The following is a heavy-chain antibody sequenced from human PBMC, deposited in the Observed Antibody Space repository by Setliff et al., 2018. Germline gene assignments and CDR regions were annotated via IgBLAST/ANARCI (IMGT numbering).Heavy chain of an antibody. J-gene: IGHJ4*02. Sequence: PSETLSLTCAVYGGSFSGYYWSWIRQAPGKGLEWIGEINHSGSSNYNPSLKSRVTMSVDTSKNQFSLKLSSVTAADTAVYYCARGVTFTSNLDYWGPGNLVTSPQ. CDR1: GGSFSGYY. CDR2: INHSGSS. D-gene: IGHD3-16*01. V-gene: IGHV4-34*01. CDR3: ARGVTFTSNLDY.